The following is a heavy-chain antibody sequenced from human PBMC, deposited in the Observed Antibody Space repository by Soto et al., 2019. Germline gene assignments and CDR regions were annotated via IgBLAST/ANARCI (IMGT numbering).Heavy chain of an antibody. CDR1: AFTFSSYA. J-gene: IGHJ4*02. D-gene: IGHD1-1*01. CDR2: ISYDGSNK. Sequence: QVQLVESGGGVVQPGRSLRLSCAASAFTFSSYAMHWVRQAPGKGLEWVAVISYDGSNKYYADSVKGRFTISRDNSKNTLYLQMNSLRAEDTAVYYCSRGSTLNYWGQGTLVTVSS. V-gene: IGHV3-30-3*01. CDR3: SRGSTLNY.